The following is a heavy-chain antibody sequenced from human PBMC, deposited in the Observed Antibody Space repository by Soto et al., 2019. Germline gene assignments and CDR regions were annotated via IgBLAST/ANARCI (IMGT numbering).Heavy chain of an antibody. Sequence: GGSLSLSCTASGFDFGDYYMSWIRQAPGKGLEWVSYIDSDYGTTYYTDSVKGRFTISRDNAKNSLYLQMNSLRVEDTALYYCVRPYYSSSWFPFDRWGQGTLVTVSS. CDR1: GFDFGDYY. CDR3: VRPYYSSSWFPFDR. D-gene: IGHD6-13*01. J-gene: IGHJ4*02. CDR2: IDSDYGTT. V-gene: IGHV3-11*01.